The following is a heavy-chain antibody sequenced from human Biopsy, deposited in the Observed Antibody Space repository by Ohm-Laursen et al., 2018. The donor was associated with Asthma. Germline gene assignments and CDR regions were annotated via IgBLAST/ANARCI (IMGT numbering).Heavy chain of an antibody. D-gene: IGHD5-18*01. V-gene: IGHV4-30-4*02. J-gene: IGHJ4*02. CDR2: IYYSGST. CDR1: YGSITSGGYY. Sequence: SDTLSLTCTVSYGSITSGGYYWTWIRQPPGKGLEWIGFIYYSGSTYYNPSLKSRVSISIDTSKNQFSLKLSSVTAADTAVYYCARDFVDSAMDYFDYWGQGTLVTVSS. CDR3: ARDFVDSAMDYFDY.